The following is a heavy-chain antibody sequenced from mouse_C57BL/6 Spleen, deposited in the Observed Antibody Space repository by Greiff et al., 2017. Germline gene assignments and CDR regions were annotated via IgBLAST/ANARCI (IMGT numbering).Heavy chain of an antibody. Sequence: QVQLKESGPGLVQPSQSLSITCTVSGFSLTSYGVHWVRQSPGKGLEWLGVIWCGGSTDYNAAFITRLTISKDNSKSQVSFKLNSLQADDTAIYYCARRERDSPGAGFAYWGKGTLVTVSA. D-gene: IGHD6-1*01. CDR3: ARRERDSPGAGFAY. V-gene: IGHV2-2*01. CDR2: IWCGGST. J-gene: IGHJ3*01. CDR1: GFSLTSYG.